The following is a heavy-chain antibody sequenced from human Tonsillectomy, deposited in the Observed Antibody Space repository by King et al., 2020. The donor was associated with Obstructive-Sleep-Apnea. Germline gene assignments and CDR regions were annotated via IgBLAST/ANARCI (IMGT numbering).Heavy chain of an antibody. CDR2: MYYSGNT. CDR3: ARHRGVEDYGGYGDYFDY. D-gene: IGHD5-12*01. J-gene: IGHJ4*02. CDR1: GDSISNYY. V-gene: IGHV4-59*08. Sequence: VQLQESGPGLVKPSETLSLTCTVSGDSISNYYWSWIRQPPGKGLEWSGYMYYSGNTNYNPSLKIRVTISADTPKIQFSLILNSVGAADTAVYYCARHRGVEDYGGYGDYFDYWGQGTLVTVSS.